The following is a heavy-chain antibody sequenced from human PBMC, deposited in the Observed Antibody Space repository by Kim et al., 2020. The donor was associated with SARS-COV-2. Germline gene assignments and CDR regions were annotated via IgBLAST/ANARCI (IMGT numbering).Heavy chain of an antibody. J-gene: IGHJ4*02. CDR2: LSLDSDRV. D-gene: IGHD6-6*01. V-gene: IGHV3-9*01. CDR3: TRDLVPGGADY. Sequence: GGSLRLSCEMSGFKFERFAVHWVRQPPGKGLEWVSGLSLDSDRVGYADSVKGRFTASKDKAKETLYLQMDSLRIEDTAFYYCTRDLVPGGADYWGQGTLVTVSS. CDR1: GFKFERFA.